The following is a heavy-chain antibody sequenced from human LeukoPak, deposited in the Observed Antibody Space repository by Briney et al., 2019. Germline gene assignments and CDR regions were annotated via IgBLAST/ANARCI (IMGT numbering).Heavy chain of an antibody. D-gene: IGHD4-17*01. CDR1: GYTFTSYG. J-gene: IGHJ4*02. V-gene: IGHV1-18*01. Sequence: RASVKVSCKASGYTFTSYGISWVRPAPGQGLEWMGWISAYSGNTNYAQKLQGRVTMTTDTSTSTAYMELRSLRSDDTAVYYCARETTDHLDYWGQGTLVTVSS. CDR3: ARETTDHLDY. CDR2: ISAYSGNT.